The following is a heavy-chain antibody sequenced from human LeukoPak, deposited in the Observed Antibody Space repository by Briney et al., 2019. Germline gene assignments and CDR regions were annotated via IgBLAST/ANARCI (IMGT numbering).Heavy chain of an antibody. Sequence: SETLSLTCTVSGASISDSFWSWIRQPPGKGLEWIGYISYDGSTNYNASLMSRVTMSLDMSKNQFSLRLNSVSAADTAVYYCARHQLYSTYDYWGQGTLVTVSS. CDR1: GASISDSF. V-gene: IGHV4-59*08. J-gene: IGHJ4*02. CDR3: ARHQLYSTYDY. D-gene: IGHD2-2*01. CDR2: ISYDGST.